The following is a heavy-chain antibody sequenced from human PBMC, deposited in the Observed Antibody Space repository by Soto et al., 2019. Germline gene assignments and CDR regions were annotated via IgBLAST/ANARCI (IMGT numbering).Heavy chain of an antibody. V-gene: IGHV1-69*13. CDR1: GGTFSSYA. CDR3: AGEPYYDSSGYPFDY. CDR2: IIPIFGTA. Sequence: ASVKVSCKASGGTFSSYAISWVRQAPGQGLEWMGGIIPIFGTANYAQKFQGRVTITADESTSTAYMELSSLRSEDTAVYYCAGEPYYDSSGYPFDYWGQGTKVTVSS. D-gene: IGHD3-22*01. J-gene: IGHJ4*03.